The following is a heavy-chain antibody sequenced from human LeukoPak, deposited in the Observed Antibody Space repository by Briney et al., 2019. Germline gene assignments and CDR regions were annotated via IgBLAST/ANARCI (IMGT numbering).Heavy chain of an antibody. CDR3: ARQVAATAPVGY. V-gene: IGHV4-4*07. CDR2: IYTSGST. CDR1: GGSISSYY. Sequence: SETLSLTCTVSGGSISSYYWSWIRQPAGKGLEWIGRIYTSGSTNYNPSLTSRVTISVDTSKNQFSLRLTSVTAADTAVYYCARQVAATAPVGYWGQGTLVTVSS. D-gene: IGHD6-13*01. J-gene: IGHJ4*02.